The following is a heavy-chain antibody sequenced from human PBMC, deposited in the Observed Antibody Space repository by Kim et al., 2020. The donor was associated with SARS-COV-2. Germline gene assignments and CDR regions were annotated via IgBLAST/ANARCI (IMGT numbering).Heavy chain of an antibody. CDR2: ISAYNGNT. Sequence: ASVKVSCTASGYTFTSYGISWVRQAPGQGLEWMGWISAYNGNTNYAQKLQGRVTMTTDTSTSTAYMELRSLRSDDTAVYYCARIYCSSTSCLFDYWGQGTLVTVSS. D-gene: IGHD2-2*01. J-gene: IGHJ4*02. V-gene: IGHV1-18*01. CDR1: GYTFTSYG. CDR3: ARIYCSSTSCLFDY.